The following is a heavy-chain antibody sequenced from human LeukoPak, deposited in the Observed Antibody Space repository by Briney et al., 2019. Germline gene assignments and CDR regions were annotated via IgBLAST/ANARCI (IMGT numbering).Heavy chain of an antibody. CDR3: ATCAPNRYWLAP. Sequence: SENLSLTCNVSIGSINNDYWLWVRQPPGKGLEWIAYIDYSGYTDYNPSVKSRVTMSIDTSKSQFTLHLRSVSAADTAIYYCATCAPNRYWLAPWGQGILVTVSS. V-gene: IGHV4-59*08. J-gene: IGHJ5*02. CDR2: IDYSGYT. CDR1: IGSINNDY.